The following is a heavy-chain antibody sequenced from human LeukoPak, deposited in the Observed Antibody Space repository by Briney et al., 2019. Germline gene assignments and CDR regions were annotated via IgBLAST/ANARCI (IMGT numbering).Heavy chain of an antibody. J-gene: IGHJ4*02. CDR2: ITRSGSAR. CDR1: GFTFSSYS. Sequence: GGSLRLSCAASGFTFSSYSMNWVRQAPGKGLEWVSYITRSGSARYYADSVKGRFTISRDNAKNSLYLQMNSLRAEDTAVYYCARSDGDARFDYWGQGTLVTVSS. V-gene: IGHV3-48*01. D-gene: IGHD4-17*01. CDR3: ARSDGDARFDY.